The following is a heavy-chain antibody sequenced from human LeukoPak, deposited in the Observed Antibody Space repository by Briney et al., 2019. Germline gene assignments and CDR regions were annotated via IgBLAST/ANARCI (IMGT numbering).Heavy chain of an antibody. D-gene: IGHD2-21*01. Sequence: ASVKVSCKASGYTFTNYDIHWVRQAPGQGLEWMGWINPNSGDTNYAQKFQGRVTMTRHTSIRPAYMELSRLTSDDTARYLRARESTCGDNWSVPWGPGTLVTVSS. CDR1: GYTFTNYD. CDR3: ARESTCGDNWSVP. CDR2: INPNSGDT. V-gene: IGHV1-2*02. J-gene: IGHJ5*02.